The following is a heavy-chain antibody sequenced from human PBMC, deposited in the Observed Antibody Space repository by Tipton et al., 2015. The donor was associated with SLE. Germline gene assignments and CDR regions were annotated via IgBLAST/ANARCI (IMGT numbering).Heavy chain of an antibody. CDR1: GASIKSQY. CDR2: IFHIGYSDT. D-gene: IGHD2-8*02. Sequence: TLSLTCSVSGASIKSQYWAWIRQPPGKGLELIGYIFHIGYSDTYYNPSLKSRVALSVDTSKNQFSLRLSSVTAADTAVYYCARLGYCTGDTVCFTGIDQWGQGTLVTVSS. J-gene: IGHJ4*02. CDR3: ARLGYCTGDTVCFTGIDQ. V-gene: IGHV4-4*09.